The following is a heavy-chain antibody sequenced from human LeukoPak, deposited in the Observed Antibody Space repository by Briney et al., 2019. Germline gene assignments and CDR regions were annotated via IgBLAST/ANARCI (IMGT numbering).Heavy chain of an antibody. V-gene: IGHV3-33*01. CDR2: IWYDGTNK. CDR1: GFTFSDYG. D-gene: IGHD6-19*01. Sequence: PGGSLRLSCAASGFTFSDYGMHWVRQAPGKGLEWVAVIWYDGTNKYYADSVEGRFTISRDNSKNTLYLQMNSLRAEDTAVYYCARTRYNSGGGDYWGRGTPVIVSP. J-gene: IGHJ4*02. CDR3: ARTRYNSGGGDY.